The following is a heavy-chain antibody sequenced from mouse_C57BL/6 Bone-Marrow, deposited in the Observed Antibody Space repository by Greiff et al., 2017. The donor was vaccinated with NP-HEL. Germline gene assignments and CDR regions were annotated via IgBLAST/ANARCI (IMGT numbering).Heavy chain of an antibody. CDR3: ARDTLVGYFDV. V-gene: IGHV5-4*01. J-gene: IGHJ1*03. Sequence: EVKLVESGGGLVKPGGSLKLSCAASGFTFSSYAMSWVRQTPEKRLEWVATLSDGGSYTYYPDNVKGRFTISRDNAKNNLYLQMSHLKSEDTAMYYCARDTLVGYFDVWGTGTTVTVSS. CDR1: GFTFSSYA. CDR2: LSDGGSYT.